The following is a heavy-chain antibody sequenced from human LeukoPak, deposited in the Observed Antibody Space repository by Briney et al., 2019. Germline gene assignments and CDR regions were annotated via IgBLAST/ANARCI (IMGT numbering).Heavy chain of an antibody. CDR1: GFTFSSYA. Sequence: PGGSLRHSCAASGFTFSSYAMSWVRQAPGKGLEWVSAVSGSGGTTYYAGSVKGRFTISRDNSKNTLYLQMNSLRAEDTAVYYCAKIRRDVFDWLFDSSFDYWGQGTLVTVSS. V-gene: IGHV3-23*01. CDR2: VSGSGGTT. D-gene: IGHD3-9*01. J-gene: IGHJ4*02. CDR3: AKIRRDVFDWLFDSSFDY.